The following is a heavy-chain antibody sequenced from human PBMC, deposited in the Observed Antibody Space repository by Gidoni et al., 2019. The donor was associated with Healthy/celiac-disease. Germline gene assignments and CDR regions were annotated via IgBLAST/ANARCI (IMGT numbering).Heavy chain of an antibody. CDR2: INHSGST. CDR1: GGSFSGYY. V-gene: IGHV4-34*01. CDR3: ARKRWAVAGLDY. J-gene: IGHJ4*02. Sequence: TCAVYGGSFSGYYWSWIRQPPGKGLEWIGEINHSGSTNYNPSLKSRVTISVDTSKNQFSLKLSSVTAADTAVYYCARKRWAVAGLDYWGQGTLVTVSS. D-gene: IGHD6-19*01.